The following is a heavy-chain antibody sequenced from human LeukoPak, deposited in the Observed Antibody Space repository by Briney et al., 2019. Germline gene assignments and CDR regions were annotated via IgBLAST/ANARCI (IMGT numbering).Heavy chain of an antibody. V-gene: IGHV3-23*01. J-gene: IGHJ4*02. D-gene: IGHD5-18*01. Sequence: GGSLRLSCAASGFTFRSCAMHWVRQAPGKGLEWVSGISDSGVSAFYTHSVKGRFTISRDNSENTLYLQMSSLRAEDTAVYYCAKGDGSTYVTHFDFWGQGTLVSVSS. CDR3: AKGDGSTYVTHFDF. CDR2: ISDSGVSA. CDR1: GFTFRSCA.